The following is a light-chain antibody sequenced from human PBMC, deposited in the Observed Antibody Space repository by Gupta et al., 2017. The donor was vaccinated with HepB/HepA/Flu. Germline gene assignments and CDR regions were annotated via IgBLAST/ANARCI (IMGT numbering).Light chain of an antibody. V-gene: IGKV3-20*01. CDR1: QSVSSSY. CDR2: GAS. CDR3: LQDGSSPLT. J-gene: IGKJ4*01. Sequence: ETVLTQSPGTLSLSPGERVTLSCRASQSVSSSYLAWYQQKPGQAPRLLIYGASSRATGIPDRFSGSGSGTDFTLTISRLEPEDFAVYYCLQDGSSPLTFGGGTKVEIK.